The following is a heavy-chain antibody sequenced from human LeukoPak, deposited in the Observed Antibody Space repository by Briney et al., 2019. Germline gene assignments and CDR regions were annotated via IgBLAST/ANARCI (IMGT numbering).Heavy chain of an antibody. CDR2: INHSGST. CDR1: GGSFSGYY. Sequence: SETLSLTCAVYGGSFSGYYWSWIRQPPGKGLEWIGEINHSGSTNYNPSLKSRVTISVDTSKNQFSLKLSSVTAADTAVHYCARGQGTGSGSYYNVNFDSWGQGTLVTVSS. V-gene: IGHV4-34*01. D-gene: IGHD3-10*01. J-gene: IGHJ4*02. CDR3: ARGQGTGSGSYYNVNFDS.